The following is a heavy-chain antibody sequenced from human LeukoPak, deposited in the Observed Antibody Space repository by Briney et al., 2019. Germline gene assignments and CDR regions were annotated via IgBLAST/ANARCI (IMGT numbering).Heavy chain of an antibody. V-gene: IGHV1-69*05. CDR2: IIPIFGTA. CDR1: GGTFSSYA. Sequence: ASVKVSCKASGGTFSSYAISWVRQAPGQGLEWMGGIIPIFGTANYAQKFQGRVTITTDESTSTAYMELSSLRSEDTAVYYCARLRVVTSGYYFDYWGQGTLVTVSS. CDR3: ARLRVVTSGYYFDY. J-gene: IGHJ4*02. D-gene: IGHD3-3*01.